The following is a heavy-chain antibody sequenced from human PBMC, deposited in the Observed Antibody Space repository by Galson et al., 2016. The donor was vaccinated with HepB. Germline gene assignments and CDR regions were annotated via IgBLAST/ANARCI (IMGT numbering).Heavy chain of an antibody. CDR2: IYGGGTT. J-gene: IGHJ6*02. V-gene: IGHV3-66*01. Sequence: SLRLSCAASGFTVSSNYMSWVRQAPGKGLEWVSVIYGGGTTYYADSVKDTFTISRDNSKNTVHLQMTSLRVEDTAVYYCARGYGMDVWGQGTTVTGSS. CDR1: GFTVSSNY. CDR3: ARGYGMDV.